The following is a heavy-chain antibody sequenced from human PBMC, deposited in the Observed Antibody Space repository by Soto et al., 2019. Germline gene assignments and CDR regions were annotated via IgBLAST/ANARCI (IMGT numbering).Heavy chain of an antibody. Sequence: PGGSLRLSCAASGFTFSNAWMNWVRQAPGKGLEWVGRIKSKTDGGTTDYAAPVKGRFTISRDDSKNTLYLQMNSLKTEDTAVYYCTTDVYYDSSGYYYHIDYWGQGTLVTVSS. CDR2: IKSKTDGGTT. J-gene: IGHJ4*02. V-gene: IGHV3-15*07. CDR1: GFTFSNAW. CDR3: TTDVYYDSSGYYYHIDY. D-gene: IGHD3-22*01.